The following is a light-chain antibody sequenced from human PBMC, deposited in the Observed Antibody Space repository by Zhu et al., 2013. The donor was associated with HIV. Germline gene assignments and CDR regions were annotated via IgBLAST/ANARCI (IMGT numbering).Light chain of an antibody. CDR2: DAS. CDR1: QSISSSY. V-gene: IGKV3-20*01. Sequence: EIVVTQSPATLSVSPGERATLSCRASQSISSSYLAWYQQKFGQAPRLLIYDASSRTTGIPDRFSGSGSGTDFTLTINRLEPEDFAVYYCQLFGNSLWTFGQGTKVEIK. CDR3: QLFGNSLWT. J-gene: IGKJ1*01.